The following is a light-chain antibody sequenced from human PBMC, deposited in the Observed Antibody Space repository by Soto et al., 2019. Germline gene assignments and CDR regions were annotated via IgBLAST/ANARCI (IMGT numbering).Light chain of an antibody. V-gene: IGKV3-15*01. CDR2: GAS. CDR1: QSVSSD. Sequence: EVVLTQSPGTLFLSPGERATLSCRASQSVSSDLVWYQQKPGQAPRLLIYGASTRATGIPVRFSGSGSGTEFTLTISSLQSEDFAVYYCQQYNNWPLTFGQGTRLEIK. CDR3: QQYNNWPLT. J-gene: IGKJ5*01.